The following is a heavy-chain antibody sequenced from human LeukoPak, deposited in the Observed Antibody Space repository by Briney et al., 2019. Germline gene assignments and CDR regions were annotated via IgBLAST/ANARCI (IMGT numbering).Heavy chain of an antibody. CDR3: ARDRRGYDASRQYYTHFDL. V-gene: IGHV3-66*01. J-gene: IGHJ4*02. CDR1: GFTVSSTN. D-gene: IGHD2/OR15-2a*01. Sequence: GGSLRLSWAASGFTVSSTNMSWVRQAPGKGLEWVSVFYSGDTTYYANSVKGRFTISRDNGEKSLFLQMSSLRVEDTAIYYCARDRRGYDASRQYYTHFDLWGQGPLVTVSS. CDR2: FYSGDTT.